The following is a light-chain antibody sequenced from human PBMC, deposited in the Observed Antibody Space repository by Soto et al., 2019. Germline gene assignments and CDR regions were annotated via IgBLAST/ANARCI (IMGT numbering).Light chain of an antibody. J-gene: IGKJ2*01. V-gene: IGKV1-5*01. CDR2: DAS. Sequence: DIQMTQSPSTLSASVGDRVTITCRASQSISDWLAWYQQKPGKAPKLLIYDASSLESGVPSRFSGSGSGTEFTLPISSLQPDDFTPYYCQQYNSYLYTFGQGTKLEIK. CDR1: QSISDW. CDR3: QQYNSYLYT.